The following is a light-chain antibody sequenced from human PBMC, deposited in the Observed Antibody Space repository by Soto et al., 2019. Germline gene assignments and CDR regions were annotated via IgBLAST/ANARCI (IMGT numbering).Light chain of an antibody. J-gene: IGLJ3*02. CDR3: SAYTRGSTWV. V-gene: IGLV2-14*01. CDR1: SSDVGGYNY. Sequence: QSVLTQPASVSGSPGQSITISCTGTSSDVGGYNYVSWYQQHPGKAPKLMIYEVSNRPSGVSNRSSGSKSGNTASLTISGLQAGDDAGYSCSAYTRGSTWVFGGGTKLTVL. CDR2: EVS.